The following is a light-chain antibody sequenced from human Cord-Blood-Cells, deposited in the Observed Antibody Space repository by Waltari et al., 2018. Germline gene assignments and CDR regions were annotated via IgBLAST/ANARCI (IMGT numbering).Light chain of an antibody. CDR3: QSDDSSLSGVV. CDR2: GNS. Sequence: QSVLTQPPSVSGAPGQRVTIPCTGSSSHIGAGYDVHWYQQLPGTAPRLLIYGNSNRPAGVPDRFSGSKSGTSASLAIAGLQAEDEADYYCQSDDSSLSGVVFGGGTKLTVL. V-gene: IGLV1-40*01. CDR1: SSHIGAGYD. J-gene: IGLJ2*01.